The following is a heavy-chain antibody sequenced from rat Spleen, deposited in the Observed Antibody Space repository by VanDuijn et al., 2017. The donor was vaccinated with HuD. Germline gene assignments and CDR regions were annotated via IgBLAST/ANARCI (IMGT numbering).Heavy chain of an antibody. D-gene: IGHD1-9*01. V-gene: IGHV5S10*01. Sequence: EVQLVESGGGLVQPGRSLKLSCSASGFTFSNYNMAWVRQAPKKGLGWVATIIYDGSRTYYRDSVRGRFTISRDDAKSTLSLQMDSLRSEDTATYYCARRHYGYTDYFDYWGQGVMVTVSS. CDR2: IIYDGSRT. CDR1: GFTFSNYN. CDR3: ARRHYGYTDYFDY. J-gene: IGHJ2*01.